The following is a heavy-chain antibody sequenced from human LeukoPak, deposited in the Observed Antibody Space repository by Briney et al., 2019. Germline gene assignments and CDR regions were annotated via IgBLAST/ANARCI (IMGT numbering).Heavy chain of an antibody. CDR3: ARDRGAVAASWFDP. J-gene: IGHJ5*02. Sequence: SGTLSLTCTVSGGSISSYYWSWIRQPAGKGLEWIGRIYTSGSTNYNPSLKSRVTMSVDTSKNQFSLKLSSVTAADTAVYYCARDRGAVAASWFDPWGQGTLVTVSS. D-gene: IGHD6-19*01. V-gene: IGHV4-4*07. CDR2: IYTSGST. CDR1: GGSISSYY.